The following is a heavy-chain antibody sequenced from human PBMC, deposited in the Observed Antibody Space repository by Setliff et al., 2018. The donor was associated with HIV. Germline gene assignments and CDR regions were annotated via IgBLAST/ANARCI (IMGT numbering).Heavy chain of an antibody. J-gene: IGHJ4*02. CDR2: ISAYNGNT. D-gene: IGHD3-3*01. V-gene: IGHV1-18*01. CDR1: GYTFTSYG. CDR3: VRDRETVSISGVAVPYFDY. Sequence: GASVKVSCKASGYTFTSYGISWVRQAPGQGLEWMGWISAYNGNTNYAQKLQGRVTMTTDTSTSTAYMELRSLRSDDTAVYYCVRDRETVSISGVAVPYFDYWGQGTQVTVSS.